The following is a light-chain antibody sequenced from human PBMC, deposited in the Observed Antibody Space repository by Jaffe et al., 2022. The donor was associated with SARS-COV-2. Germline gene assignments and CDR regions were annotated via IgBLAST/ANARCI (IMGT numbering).Light chain of an antibody. V-gene: IGKV1-39*01. Sequence: DTRMTQSPSSLSASVGDRVSITCRASRSSSTYLNWYQQKPGKAPNLLIYDASRLQSGVPSRFSGSGSGTEFTLTISSLQPEDYATYYCQQSYSFPRTFGQGTKLEIK. CDR2: DAS. CDR1: RSSSTY. CDR3: QQSYSFPRT. J-gene: IGKJ2*01.